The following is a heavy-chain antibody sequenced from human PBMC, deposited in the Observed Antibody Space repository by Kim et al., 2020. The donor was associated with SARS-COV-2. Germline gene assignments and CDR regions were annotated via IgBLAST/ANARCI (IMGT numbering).Heavy chain of an antibody. J-gene: IGHJ4*02. CDR2: IYHSGST. D-gene: IGHD6-13*01. CDR1: GYSISSGYY. CDR3: ANLHSSSWYFDY. V-gene: IGHV4-38-2*02. Sequence: SETLSLTCTVSGYSISSGYYWGWIRQPPGKGLEWIGSIYHSGSTYYNPSLKSRVTISVDTSKNQFSLKLSSVTAADTAVYYCANLHSSSWYFDYWGQGTLVTVSS.